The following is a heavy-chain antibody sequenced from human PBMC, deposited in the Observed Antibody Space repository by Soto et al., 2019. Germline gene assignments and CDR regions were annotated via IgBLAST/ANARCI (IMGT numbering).Heavy chain of an antibody. Sequence: GASVKVSCKASGGTFSSYAISWVRQAPGQGLEWMGGIIPIFGTANYAQKFQGRVTITADKSTSTAYMALSSLRSEDTAVYYCAGGGVYYYDSSGYRPNYYYGMDVWGQGTTVTVSS. D-gene: IGHD3-22*01. J-gene: IGHJ6*02. CDR3: AGGGVYYYDSSGYRPNYYYGMDV. CDR2: IIPIFGTA. CDR1: GGTFSSYA. V-gene: IGHV1-69*06.